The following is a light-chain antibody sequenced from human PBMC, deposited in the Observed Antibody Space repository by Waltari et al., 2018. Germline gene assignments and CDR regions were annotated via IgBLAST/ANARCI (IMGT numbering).Light chain of an antibody. CDR1: QSISNN. CDR3: QQYNTWPPST. V-gene: IGKV3-15*01. Sequence: EIVMTQSPAALSESPGERATVSCRASQSISNNLAWYQHKPGQPPRLLISGASTRATGVPARFSGSRSGTEFTLTISSLQSEDSAIYFCQQYNTWPPSTFGQGTKLEIK. CDR2: GAS. J-gene: IGKJ2*02.